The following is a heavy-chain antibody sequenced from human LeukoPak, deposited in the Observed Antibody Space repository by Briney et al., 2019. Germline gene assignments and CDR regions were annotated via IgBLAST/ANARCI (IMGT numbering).Heavy chain of an antibody. V-gene: IGHV3-23*01. J-gene: IGHJ4*02. Sequence: GGSLRLSCAASGFTFSSYAMSWVRQAPGKGMEWVSVISGSGGSTYYADSVKGRFTISRDNSKNTLYLQMNSLRAEDTAVYYCAKDLRGVSGEYEDYWGQGTLVTVSS. D-gene: IGHD6-6*01. CDR3: AKDLRGVSGEYEDY. CDR1: GFTFSSYA. CDR2: ISGSGGST.